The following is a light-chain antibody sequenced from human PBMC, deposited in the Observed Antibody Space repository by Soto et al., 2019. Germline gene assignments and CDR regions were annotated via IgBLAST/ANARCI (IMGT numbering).Light chain of an antibody. CDR3: CSYAGSSTWV. Sequence: QSALTQPASVSGSPGQSITISCTGTSSNVGSYNLVSWYQQHPGKAPKLMIYEGSKRPSGVSNRFSGSKSGNTASLTISGLQAEDEANYSCCSYAGSSTWVLGGGTQLTAL. CDR2: EGS. V-gene: IGLV2-23*01. J-gene: IGLJ3*02. CDR1: SSNVGSYNL.